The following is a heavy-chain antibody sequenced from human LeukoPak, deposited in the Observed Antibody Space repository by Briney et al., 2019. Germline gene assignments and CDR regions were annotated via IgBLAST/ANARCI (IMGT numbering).Heavy chain of an antibody. V-gene: IGHV4-59*13. CDR1: GASISDYY. CDR2: IYYGGST. Sequence: SSETLSLTCTVSGASISDYYWNWIRQPPGKGLEWIGYIYYGGSTNYNPSLESGVTISVDSCKNPFSLKLRSVTAADAAVYYCARAKAAAGIDYFDYWGQGTRVTVSS. D-gene: IGHD6-13*01. CDR3: ARAKAAAGIDYFDY. J-gene: IGHJ4*02.